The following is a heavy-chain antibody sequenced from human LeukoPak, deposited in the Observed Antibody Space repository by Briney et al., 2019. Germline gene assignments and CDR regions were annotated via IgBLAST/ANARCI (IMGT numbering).Heavy chain of an antibody. J-gene: IGHJ3*02. CDR1: GGSISSYY. Sequence: SETPSLTCSVSGGSISSYYWSWIRQPPGKRLEWIGYIHYSGGTNYNPSLKSRVTTSVDTSKNQFSLKLSSVTAADTAVYYCARGGVYDYVWGSTRAFDIWGQGTMVTVSS. V-gene: IGHV4-59*01. CDR2: IHYSGGT. CDR3: ARGGVYDYVWGSTRAFDI. D-gene: IGHD3-16*01.